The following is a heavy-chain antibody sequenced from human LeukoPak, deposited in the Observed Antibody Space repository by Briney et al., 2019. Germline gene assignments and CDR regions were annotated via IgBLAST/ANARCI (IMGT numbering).Heavy chain of an antibody. CDR2: IIPIFGTA. J-gene: IGHJ6*03. CDR1: GYTFTSYY. V-gene: IGHV1-69*05. Sequence: EASVKVSCKASGYTFTSYYMHWVRQAPGQGLEWMGGIIPIFGTANYAQKFQGRVTITTDESTSTAYMELSSLRSEDTAVYYCASSPNPSYYYYMDVWGKGTTVTVSS. D-gene: IGHD1-14*01. CDR3: ASSPNPSYYYYMDV.